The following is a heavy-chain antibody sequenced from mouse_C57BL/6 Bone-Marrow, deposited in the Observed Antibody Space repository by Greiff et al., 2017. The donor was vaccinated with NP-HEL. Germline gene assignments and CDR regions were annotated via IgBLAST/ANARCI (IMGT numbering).Heavy chain of an antibody. CDR1: GFTFSSYA. CDR2: ISDGGSYT. Sequence: EVQLVESGGGLVKPGGSLKLSCAASGFTFSSYAMSWVRQTPEKRLEWVATISDGGSYTYYPDNVKGRFTISRDNAKNNLYLQMSHLKSEGTAMYYCARDRERDGEFAYWGQGTLVTVSA. J-gene: IGHJ3*01. V-gene: IGHV5-4*01. D-gene: IGHD3-1*01. CDR3: ARDRERDGEFAY.